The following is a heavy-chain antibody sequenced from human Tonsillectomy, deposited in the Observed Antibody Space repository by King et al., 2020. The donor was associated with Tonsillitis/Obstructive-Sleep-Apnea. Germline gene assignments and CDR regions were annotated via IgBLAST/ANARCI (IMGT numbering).Heavy chain of an antibody. D-gene: IGHD3-22*01. CDR1: GFTFSSYA. CDR3: AKAYDSSGYYYVYFDY. V-gene: IGHV3-23*01. J-gene: IGHJ4*02. CDR2: ISGSGGST. Sequence: VQLRESGGGLVQPGGSLRLSCAASGFTFSSYAMSWVRQAPGKGLEWVSAISGSGGSTYYADSVKGRFTISRDNSKNTLYLQMNSLRAEDTAVYYCAKAYDSSGYYYVYFDYWGQGTLVTVSS.